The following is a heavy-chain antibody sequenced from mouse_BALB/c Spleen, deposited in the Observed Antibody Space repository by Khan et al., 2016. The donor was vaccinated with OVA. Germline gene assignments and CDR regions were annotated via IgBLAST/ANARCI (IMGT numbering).Heavy chain of an antibody. CDR2: IRSKSNNYAT. J-gene: IGHJ4*01. CDR3: VRLWLRYAMDY. D-gene: IGHD2-2*01. CDR1: GFTFNTYA. V-gene: IGHV10-1*02. Sequence: EVQLHESGGGLVQPKGSLKLSCAASGFTFNTYAMNWVRQAPGKGLEWVARIRSKSNNYATYYADSVKDRFTISRDDSQSMLYLQMNNLKTEDTAMYYCVRLWLRYAMDYWGQGTSVTVSS.